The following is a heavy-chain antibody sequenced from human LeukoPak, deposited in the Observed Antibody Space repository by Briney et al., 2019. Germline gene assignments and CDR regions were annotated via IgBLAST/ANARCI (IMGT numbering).Heavy chain of an antibody. V-gene: IGHV4-39*01. J-gene: IGHJ6*02. D-gene: IGHD6-13*01. CDR2: IYYSGST. Sequence: NASETLSPTCTVSGGSISSSSYYWGWIRQPPGKGLEWIGSIYYSGSTYYNPSLKSRVTISVDTSKNQFSLKLSSVTAADTAVYYCARRRSNYYGMDVWGQGTTVTVSS. CDR1: GGSISSSSYY. CDR3: ARRRSNYYGMDV.